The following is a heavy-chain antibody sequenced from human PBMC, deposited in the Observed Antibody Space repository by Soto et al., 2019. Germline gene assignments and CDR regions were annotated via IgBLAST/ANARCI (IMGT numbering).Heavy chain of an antibody. CDR1: GFTFSSHW. CDR3: AREHNPTYYYDSSGSDQHYFDY. Sequence: PGGSLRLSCAASGFTFSSHWMHWVRQAPGKGLVWVSRINSDGSSTSYADSVKGRFTISRDNAKNTLYLQMNSLRAEDTAVYYCAREHNPTYYYDSSGSDQHYFDYWGQGTLVTVSS. J-gene: IGHJ4*02. CDR2: INSDGSST. D-gene: IGHD3-22*01. V-gene: IGHV3-74*01.